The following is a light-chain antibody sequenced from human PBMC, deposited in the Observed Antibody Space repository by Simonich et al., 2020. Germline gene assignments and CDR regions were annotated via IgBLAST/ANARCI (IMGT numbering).Light chain of an antibody. CDR3: CSYAGSSTWV. V-gene: IGLV2-23*01. CDR2: VGS. J-gene: IGLJ3*02. CDR1: SSAVGSYYL. Sequence: QSALTPLASVSGSPGQSITISCPGTSSAVGSYYLVSWYHQPPGKAPKLMIYVGSKRPAGVSKRFSGSNSGNTASLTISGLQAEDDADYYCCSYAGSSTWVFGGGTKLTVL.